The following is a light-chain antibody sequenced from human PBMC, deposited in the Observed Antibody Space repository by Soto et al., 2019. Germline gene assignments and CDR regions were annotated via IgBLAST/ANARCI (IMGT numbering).Light chain of an antibody. V-gene: IGKV1-5*03. CDR1: QSIGSW. CDR3: QQYNNYAT. CDR2: NAS. J-gene: IGKJ2*01. Sequence: DIQMTQSPSTLSASVGDRVTITCRASQSIGSWLAWYQQKPGKAPKLLIYNASSLESAVPSRFSGSGSGTEFTLTISSLQPDDFATYYCQQYNNYATFGQGTKLEIK.